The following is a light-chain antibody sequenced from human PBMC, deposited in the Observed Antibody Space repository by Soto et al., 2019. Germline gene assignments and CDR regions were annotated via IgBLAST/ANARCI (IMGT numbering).Light chain of an antibody. CDR2: WAS. Sequence: IVMTQSPDSLAVSLGERATINCKSSQSVLYSSNNKNYLAWYQQKPGQPPKLLIYWASTREYGVPDRFSGSGSGTDFTLTISSLQAEDVAVYYCQQYYSTPPTFGQGTKVDIK. V-gene: IGKV4-1*01. CDR3: QQYYSTPPT. CDR1: QSVLYSSNNKNY. J-gene: IGKJ1*01.